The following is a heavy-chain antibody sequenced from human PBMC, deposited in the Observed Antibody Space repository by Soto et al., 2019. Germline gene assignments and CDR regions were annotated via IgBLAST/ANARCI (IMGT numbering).Heavy chain of an antibody. J-gene: IGHJ4*02. CDR2: INQDGGEK. Sequence: GGSLRLSCAASGFMFRSYWMSWVRQAPGKGLEWVANINQDGGEKYYVDSVKGRFTISRDNAKSSLYLQMNSLRAEDTAVYYCARVGYCSSGSCYSGDYWGQGTLVTVSS. D-gene: IGHD2-15*01. CDR3: ARVGYCSSGSCYSGDY. V-gene: IGHV3-7*01. CDR1: GFMFRSYW.